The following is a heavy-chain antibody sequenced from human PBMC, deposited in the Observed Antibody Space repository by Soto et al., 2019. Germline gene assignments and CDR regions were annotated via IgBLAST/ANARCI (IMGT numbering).Heavy chain of an antibody. CDR2: ISYDGSQE. CDR3: AGIVATGSLNYYDGMGV. V-gene: IGHV3-30*03. CDR1: GLTFSSNG. J-gene: IGHJ6*02. D-gene: IGHD1-1*01. Sequence: QVQLVESGGGVVQPGRSLRLSCAASGLTFSSNGMHWVRQAPGKGLEWVAFISYDGSQEYYAVFVKGRFTISRDNSKNTLYLRVSTLTIKDTAVYFCAGIVATGSLNYYDGMGVWCQGTTVTVSS.